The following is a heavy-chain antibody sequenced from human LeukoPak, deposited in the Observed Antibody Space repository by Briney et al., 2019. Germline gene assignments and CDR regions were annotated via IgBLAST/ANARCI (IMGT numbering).Heavy chain of an antibody. V-gene: IGHV4-59*01. CDR1: GGSIRSYY. CDR3: ARDRSGYDYYFDY. J-gene: IGHJ4*02. D-gene: IGHD5-12*01. CDR2: IYYSGST. Sequence: SETLSLTCTVSGGSIRSYYWSWIRQPPGKGLEWIGYIYYSGSTNYNPSLKSRATISVDTSKNQFSLKLSSVTAADTAVYYCARDRSGYDYYFDYWGQGTLVTVSS.